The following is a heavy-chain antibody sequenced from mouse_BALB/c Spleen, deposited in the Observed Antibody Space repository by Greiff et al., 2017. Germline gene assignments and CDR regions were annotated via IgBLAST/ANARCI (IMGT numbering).Heavy chain of an antibody. Sequence: EVKLVESGGGLVKPGGSLKLSCAASGFTFSSYAMSWVRQTPEKRLEWVASISSGGSTYYPDSVKGRFTISRDNARNILYLQMSSLRSEDTAMYYCARERDRAMDYWGQGTSVTVSS. D-gene: IGHD2-14*01. CDR1: GFTFSSYA. J-gene: IGHJ4*01. CDR3: ARERDRAMDY. CDR2: ISSGGST. V-gene: IGHV5-6-5*01.